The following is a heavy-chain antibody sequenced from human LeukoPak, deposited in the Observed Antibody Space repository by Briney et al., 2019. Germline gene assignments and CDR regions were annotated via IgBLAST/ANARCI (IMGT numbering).Heavy chain of an antibody. J-gene: IGHJ5*02. Sequence: SETLSLTCTVSGGSISSSSYYWGWIRQPPGKGLEWIGSIYYSGSTYYNPSLKSRVTISVDTSKNQFSLKLSSVTAADTAVYYCARDPDSSSWYGAQNWFDPWGQGTLVTVSS. CDR2: IYYSGST. CDR1: GGSISSSSYY. CDR3: ARDPDSSSWYGAQNWFDP. V-gene: IGHV4-39*02. D-gene: IGHD6-13*01.